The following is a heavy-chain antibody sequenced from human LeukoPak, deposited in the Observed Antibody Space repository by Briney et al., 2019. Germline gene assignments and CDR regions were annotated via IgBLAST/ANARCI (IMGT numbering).Heavy chain of an antibody. J-gene: IGHJ4*02. CDR3: AKNSFYCSGGSCYSYYFDY. V-gene: IGHV3-23*01. CDR1: GFTFSSYG. D-gene: IGHD2-15*01. Sequence: QTGGSLRLSCAASGFTFSSYGMSWVRQAPGKGLEWVSAISGSGGSTYYADSVKGRFTVSRDNSKNTLYLQMNSLRAEDTAVYYCAKNSFYCSGGSCYSYYFDYWGQGTLVTVSS. CDR2: ISGSGGST.